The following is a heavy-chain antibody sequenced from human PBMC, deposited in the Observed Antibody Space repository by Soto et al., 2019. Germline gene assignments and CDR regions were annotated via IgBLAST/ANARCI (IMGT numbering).Heavy chain of an antibody. CDR2: IWYDGSYK. CDR3: AREYSRYFDP. CDR1: GFTFNNYH. D-gene: IGHD6-13*01. Sequence: QVQLVESGGGVVQPGRSLRLSCAASGFTFNNYHMHWVRQAPGKGLEWVAVIWYDGSYKYYADSVKGRFTISRDNSKNTLYLQMNSLRAEDTAVYYCAREYSRYFDPWGQATLVTVSS. J-gene: IGHJ4*02. V-gene: IGHV3-33*01.